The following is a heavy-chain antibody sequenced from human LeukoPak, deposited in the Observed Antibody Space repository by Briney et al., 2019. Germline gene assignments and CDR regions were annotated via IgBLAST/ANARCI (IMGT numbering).Heavy chain of an antibody. D-gene: IGHD4-17*01. V-gene: IGHV3-21*01. CDR3: AREKASTVTYDTFDI. J-gene: IGHJ3*02. CDR2: ISSSSSYI. CDR1: GFTFSTYS. Sequence: SGGPLRLSCAGSGFTFSTYSMNWVRQAPGKGLEWLSSISSSSSYIYYADSVKGRFTISRDNAKNSLYLQMNSLRAEDTAVYYCAREKASTVTYDTFDIWGQGTMVTVSS.